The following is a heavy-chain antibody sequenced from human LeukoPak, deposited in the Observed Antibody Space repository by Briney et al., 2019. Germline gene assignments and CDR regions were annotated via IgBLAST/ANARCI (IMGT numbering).Heavy chain of an antibody. J-gene: IGHJ6*03. CDR3: ARAPRPAAGTPSYYYYYMDV. D-gene: IGHD6-13*01. CDR1: GGSISSGGYS. CDR2: IYYSGST. Sequence: SETLSLTCAVSGGSISSGGYSWSWIRQPPGKGLEWIGSIYYSGSTYYNPSLKSRVTISVDTSKNQFSLKLSSVTAADTAVYYCARAPRPAAGTPSYYYYYMDVWGKGTTVTVSS. V-gene: IGHV4-30-4*07.